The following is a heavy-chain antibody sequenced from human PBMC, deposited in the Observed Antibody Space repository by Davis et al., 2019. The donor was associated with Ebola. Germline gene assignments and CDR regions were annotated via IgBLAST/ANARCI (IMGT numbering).Heavy chain of an antibody. CDR1: GFTFSSYG. J-gene: IGHJ4*02. D-gene: IGHD1-1*01. Sequence: GGSLRLSCAASGFTFSSYGMHWVRQAPGKGLEWVAVISYDGSNKYYADSVKGRFTISRDNSKNTVFLQMNILRAEDTALYHCAKDFSPSTTPPYPFDYWGQGTLVTVSS. CDR2: ISYDGSNK. V-gene: IGHV3-30*18. CDR3: AKDFSPSTTPPYPFDY.